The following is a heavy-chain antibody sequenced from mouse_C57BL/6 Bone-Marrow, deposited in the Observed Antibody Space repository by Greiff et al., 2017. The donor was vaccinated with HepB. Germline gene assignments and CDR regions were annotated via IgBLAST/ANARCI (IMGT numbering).Heavy chain of an antibody. CDR3: ARPSTMITTWRAWFAY. Sequence: EVQLQQSGPELVKPGASVKISCKASGYSFTGYYMNWVKQSPEKSLEWIGEINPSTGGTTYNQKFKAKATLTVDKSSSTAYMQLKSLTSEDSAVYYCARPSTMITTWRAWFAYWGQGTLVTVSA. CDR1: GYSFTGYY. D-gene: IGHD2-4*01. V-gene: IGHV1-42*01. CDR2: INPSTGGT. J-gene: IGHJ3*01.